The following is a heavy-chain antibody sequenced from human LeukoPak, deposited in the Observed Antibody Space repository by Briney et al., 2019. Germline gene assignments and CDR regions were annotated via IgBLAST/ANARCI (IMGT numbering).Heavy chain of an antibody. CDR1: GGTFSNYA. Sequence: GASVKVSCKASGGTFSNYAISWVRQAPGQGLEWMGGILPIFDTGNYAQKFQGRVTVTADASTSTAYMELSSLRSEDTAMYYCARSNYGGHSGVWFDPWGQGTLVTVSS. CDR2: ILPIFDTG. CDR3: ARSNYGGHSGVWFDP. V-gene: IGHV1-69*13. D-gene: IGHD4-23*01. J-gene: IGHJ5*02.